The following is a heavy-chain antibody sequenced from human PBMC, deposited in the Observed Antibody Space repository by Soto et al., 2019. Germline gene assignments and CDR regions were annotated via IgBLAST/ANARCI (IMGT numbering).Heavy chain of an antibody. V-gene: IGHV4-59*08. D-gene: IGHD3-9*01. Sequence: SQTLSLTCTVSGGSISSYYWRWIRQPPGKGLEWIGYIYYSGSTNYNPSLKSRVTISVDTSKNQFSLKLSSVTAADTAVYYCARRPNDILTGYYAFDIWGQGTMVTVSS. CDR3: ARRPNDILTGYYAFDI. CDR1: GGSISSYY. J-gene: IGHJ3*02. CDR2: IYYSGST.